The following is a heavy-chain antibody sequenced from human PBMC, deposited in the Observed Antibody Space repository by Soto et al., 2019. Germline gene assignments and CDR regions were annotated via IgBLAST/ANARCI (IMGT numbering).Heavy chain of an antibody. D-gene: IGHD2-8*01. J-gene: IGHJ4*02. Sequence: EVQLLKSGGGLVQPGGSLRLSCAASGFTFNNYAMSWVRQAPGKGLEWVSAISGSGGSTHYADSVKGRFTISRDNSKNTLCLQMNSLRAEDTAVYYCAKLASGHYCTNGVCLLYYCDYWGQGAQVTVSS. V-gene: IGHV3-23*01. CDR3: AKLASGHYCTNGVCLLYYCDY. CDR1: GFTFNNYA. CDR2: ISGSGGST.